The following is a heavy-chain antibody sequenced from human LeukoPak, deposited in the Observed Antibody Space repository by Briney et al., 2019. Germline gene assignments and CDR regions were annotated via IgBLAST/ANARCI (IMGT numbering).Heavy chain of an antibody. CDR3: ARGRYAVLKRHSSSSKINWFDP. CDR1: GFTFTSYD. CDR2: MNPNSGNT. Sequence: ASVKVSCKASGFTFTSYDINWVRQATGLGLEWMGWMNPNSGNTGYAQKFQGRVTMTRNTSISTAYMELSSLRSEDTAVYYCARGRYAVLKRHSSSSKINWFDPWGQGTLVTVSS. J-gene: IGHJ5*02. D-gene: IGHD6-13*01. V-gene: IGHV1-8*01.